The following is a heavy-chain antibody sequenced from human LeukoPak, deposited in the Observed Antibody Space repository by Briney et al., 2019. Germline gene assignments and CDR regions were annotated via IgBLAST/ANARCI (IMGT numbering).Heavy chain of an antibody. Sequence: PGGSLRLSCAASGFSFSSYGMNWVRQAPGKGLEWVSSVSSSSSYIYYADSVKGRFTISRDNAKNSLYLQMNSVRAEDTAVYYCASALVAGRVDYWGQGTLVTVSS. D-gene: IGHD6-19*01. CDR1: GFSFSSYG. J-gene: IGHJ4*02. CDR3: ASALVAGRVDY. V-gene: IGHV3-21*01. CDR2: VSSSSSYI.